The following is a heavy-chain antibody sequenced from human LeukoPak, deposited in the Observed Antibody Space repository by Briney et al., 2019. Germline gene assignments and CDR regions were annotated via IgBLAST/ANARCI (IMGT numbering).Heavy chain of an antibody. Sequence: SETLSLTCTVSDGSISSYYWTWIRQPPGKGLEWIGYIFYGGSTDYNPSLKSRVTTSVDTSKNQFSLKLSSVTAADTAVYYCARSGLLWFGEFDPWGQGTLVTVSS. V-gene: IGHV4-59*01. D-gene: IGHD3-10*01. CDR2: IFYGGST. J-gene: IGHJ5*02. CDR3: ARSGLLWFGEFDP. CDR1: DGSISSYY.